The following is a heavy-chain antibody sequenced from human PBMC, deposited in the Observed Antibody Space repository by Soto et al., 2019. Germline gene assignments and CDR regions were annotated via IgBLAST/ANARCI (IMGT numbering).Heavy chain of an antibody. CDR1: GYTFTGYY. CDR3: ARARRPGYCSGGSCSMGGLRYNWFDP. Sequence: GASVKVSCKASGYTFTGYYMHWVRQAPGQGLEWMGWINPNSGGTNYAQKFQGRVTMTRDTSISTAYMELSRLRSDDTAVYYCARARRPGYCSGGSCSMGGLRYNWFDPWGQGTLVTVSS. D-gene: IGHD2-15*01. J-gene: IGHJ5*02. CDR2: INPNSGGT. V-gene: IGHV1-2*02.